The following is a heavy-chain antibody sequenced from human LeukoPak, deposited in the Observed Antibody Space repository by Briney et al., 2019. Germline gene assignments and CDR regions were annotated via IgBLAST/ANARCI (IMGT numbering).Heavy chain of an antibody. CDR3: AKDYGGSHSACGS. V-gene: IGHV3-23*01. CDR2: ISGSGGST. CDR1: GFTFSSYA. Sequence: PGGSLRLSCAASGFTFSSYAMSWVRQAPGKGLEWVSTISGSGGSTYYADSVKGRFTISRDNSKNTLYLQMNSLRAEDTAVYYCAKDYGGSHSACGSWGQGTLVAVSS. J-gene: IGHJ5*02. D-gene: IGHD1-26*01.